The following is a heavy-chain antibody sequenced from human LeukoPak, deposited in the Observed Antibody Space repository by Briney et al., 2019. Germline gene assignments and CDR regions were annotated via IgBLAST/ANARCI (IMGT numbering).Heavy chain of an antibody. Sequence: SETLSLTCTDSGGSISSYYWSWIRQPPGKGLEWIGYIYYSGSTNYNPSLKSRVTISVDTSKNQFSLKLSSVTAADTAVYYCARGGLGDDFWSGYPAPFDYWGQGTLVTVSS. J-gene: IGHJ4*02. D-gene: IGHD3-3*01. CDR3: ARGGLGDDFWSGYPAPFDY. V-gene: IGHV4-59*01. CDR1: GGSISSYY. CDR2: IYYSGST.